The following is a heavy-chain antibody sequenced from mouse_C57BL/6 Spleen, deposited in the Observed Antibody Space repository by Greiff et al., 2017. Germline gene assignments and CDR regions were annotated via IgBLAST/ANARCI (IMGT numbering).Heavy chain of an antibody. D-gene: IGHD4-1*01. J-gene: IGHJ2*01. CDR1: GFTFSSYA. CDR3: AREGRTGGSAFDY. CDR2: ISDGGSYT. V-gene: IGHV5-4*01. Sequence: DVQLVESGGGLVKPGGSLKLSCAASGFTFSSYAMSWVRQTPEKRLEWVATISDGGSYTYYPDNVKGRFTISRDNAKNNLYLQMSHLKSEDTAMYYCAREGRTGGSAFDYWGQGTTLTVSS.